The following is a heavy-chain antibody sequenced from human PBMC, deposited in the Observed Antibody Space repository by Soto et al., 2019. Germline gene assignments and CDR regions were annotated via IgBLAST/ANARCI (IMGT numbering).Heavy chain of an antibody. D-gene: IGHD6-19*01. J-gene: IGHJ4*02. V-gene: IGHV3-23*01. CDR2: ISDIGGTT. CDR3: AREYSSAWKTVDY. CDR1: GFTFNSYA. Sequence: EVQLLESGGGLVQPGRSLRLSCAASGFTFNSYAVGWVRQAPGKGLEWVSAISDIGGTTYYADSVKGRFTISRDNSKNTLYLQMNSLRAEDTAVYYCAREYSSAWKTVDYWGQGTLVTVSS.